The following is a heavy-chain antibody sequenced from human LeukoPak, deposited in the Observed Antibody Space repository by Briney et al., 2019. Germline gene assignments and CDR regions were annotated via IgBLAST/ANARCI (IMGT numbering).Heavy chain of an antibody. CDR2: FYTSGST. Sequence: PSETLSLTCTVSGGSISTYFWSWIRQPAGKGLEWIGRFYTSGSTNYNPSLKSRLTMSADTSKNQFSLKLRSVTAADTAAYYCARDRVDSSGYYYYYGIDVWGQGTTVTVSS. D-gene: IGHD3-22*01. J-gene: IGHJ6*02. V-gene: IGHV4-4*07. CDR3: ARDRVDSSGYYYYYGIDV. CDR1: GGSISTYF.